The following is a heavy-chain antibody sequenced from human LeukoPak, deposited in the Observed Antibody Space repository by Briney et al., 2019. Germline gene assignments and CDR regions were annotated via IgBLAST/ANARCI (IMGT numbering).Heavy chain of an antibody. CDR2: IYHSGST. D-gene: IGHD6-6*01. CDR1: GGSISSGGYY. CDR3: ARDRGSSSPEDAFDI. J-gene: IGHJ3*02. Sequence: SETLSLTCTVSGGSISSGGYYWSWIRQPPGKGLEWIGYIYHSGSTYYNPSLKSRVTISADRSKNQFSLKLSSVTAADTAVYYCARDRGSSSPEDAFDIWGQGTMVTVSS. V-gene: IGHV4-30-2*01.